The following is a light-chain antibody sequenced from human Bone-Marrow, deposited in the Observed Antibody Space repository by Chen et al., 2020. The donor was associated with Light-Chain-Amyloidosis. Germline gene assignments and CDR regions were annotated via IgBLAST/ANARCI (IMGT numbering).Light chain of an antibody. CDR3: TSYTSSHTYV. J-gene: IGLJ1*01. CDR2: DVN. CDR1: SSDVGGYTF. V-gene: IGLV2-14*03. Sequence: QSALTQPAPVSGSPGQSIRLPCTGTSSDVGGYTFVSWYQQHPGKAPKLMIFDVNYRPSGVSNRFSGSKSDNTASLTISGLQPEDEADYYCTSYTSSHTYVFGTGTEVTVL.